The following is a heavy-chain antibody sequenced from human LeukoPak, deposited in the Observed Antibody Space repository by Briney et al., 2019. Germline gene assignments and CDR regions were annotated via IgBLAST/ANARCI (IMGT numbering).Heavy chain of an antibody. CDR2: INPNSGGT. Sequence: ASVKVSCKASGYTFTGYYMHWVRQAPGQGLEWMGWINPNSGGTNYAQKFQGWVTMTRDTSISTAYMELSRLRSDDTAVYYCARGLRYCSGGSCYDREDAFDIWGQGTMVTVSS. CDR3: ARGLRYCSGGSCYDREDAFDI. J-gene: IGHJ3*02. V-gene: IGHV1-2*04. CDR1: GYTFTGYY. D-gene: IGHD2-15*01.